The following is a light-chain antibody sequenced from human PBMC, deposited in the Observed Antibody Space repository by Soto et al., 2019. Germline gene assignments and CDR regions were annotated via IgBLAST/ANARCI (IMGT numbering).Light chain of an antibody. CDR2: DVS. CDR1: SSDVGGYNY. Sequence: QSALTQPRSVSGSPGQSVTISCTGTSSDVGGYNYVSWCQQHPGKAPKLMIYDVSKRPSGVPDRFSGSKSGNTASLTISGLQAEDEADYYCCSYAGSSLYVFGTGTKV. V-gene: IGLV2-11*01. J-gene: IGLJ1*01. CDR3: CSYAGSSLYV.